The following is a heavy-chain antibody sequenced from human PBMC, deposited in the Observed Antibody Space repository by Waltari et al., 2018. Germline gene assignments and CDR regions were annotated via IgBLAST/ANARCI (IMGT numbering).Heavy chain of an antibody. CDR1: TFAFGEYG. CDR3: TRVLRYFDWSTKDY. D-gene: IGHD3-9*01. J-gene: IGHJ4*02. V-gene: IGHV3-49*04. CDR2: IRIKAYGETT. Sequence: EVLLVESGGGMVQPGRSLTLSCAAYTFAFGEYGMSWVRQAPGKGLEWVGFIRIKAYGETTEYAASVKGRFIISRDDSRSIAYLQMNSLKTEDTAVYYCTRVLRYFDWSTKDYWGQGTLVTVSS.